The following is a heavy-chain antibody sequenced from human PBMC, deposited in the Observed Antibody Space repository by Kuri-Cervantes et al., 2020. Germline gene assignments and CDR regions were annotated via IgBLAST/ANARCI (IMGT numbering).Heavy chain of an antibody. J-gene: IGHJ4*02. CDR2: IYHSGST. D-gene: IGHD1-26*01. V-gene: IGHV4-38-2*02. CDR3: ARAGSYRGWGRFGFDY. CDR1: GGSISGYY. Sequence: GSLRLSCTVSGGSISGYYWGWIRQPPGKGLEWIGSIYHSGSTYYNPSLKSRVTISVDTSKNQFTLKLSSVTAADTAVYYCARAGSYRGWGRFGFDYWGQGTLVTVSS.